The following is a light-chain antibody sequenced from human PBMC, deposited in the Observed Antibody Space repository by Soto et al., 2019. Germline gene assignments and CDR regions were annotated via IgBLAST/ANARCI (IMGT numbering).Light chain of an antibody. CDR3: AAWDDRLNGPV. Sequence: QSALTQPPSTSGAPGQRVTLSCSGRTSNLGRNTVIWYQQLPGTAPKLLIFSNHQRPSGVPDRFSGSKSGTSASLAISGLQSEDEAHYYCAAWDDRLNGPVFGGGTKLTVL. J-gene: IGLJ3*02. CDR1: TSNLGRNT. V-gene: IGLV1-44*01. CDR2: SNH.